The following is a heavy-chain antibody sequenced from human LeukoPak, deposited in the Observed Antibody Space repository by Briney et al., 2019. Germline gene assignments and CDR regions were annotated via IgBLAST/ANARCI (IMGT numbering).Heavy chain of an antibody. Sequence: ASVKVSCKASGYTFTGYYMHWVRQAPGQGLEWVGWINPNSGGTNYAQKLQGRVTMTRDTSISTAYMELSRLRSDDTAVYYCARSIAAAGTVSGDYYYMDVWGKGTTVTVSS. CDR3: ARSIAAAGTVSGDYYYMDV. D-gene: IGHD6-13*01. J-gene: IGHJ6*03. CDR1: GYTFTGYY. V-gene: IGHV1-2*02. CDR2: INPNSGGT.